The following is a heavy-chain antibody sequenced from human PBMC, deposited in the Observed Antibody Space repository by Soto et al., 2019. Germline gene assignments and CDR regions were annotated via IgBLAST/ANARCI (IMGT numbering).Heavy chain of an antibody. Sequence: ASVKVSCKASGYTFTSYGINWVRQAPGRGLEWMGWINPGNGNTKYSQQFQGRVIIDRDTSASTAYMELSSLRSEDTAVYYCARGGYFDSSNYLDYWGLGTLVTVSS. CDR3: ARGGYFDSSNYLDY. D-gene: IGHD3-22*01. J-gene: IGHJ4*02. CDR2: INPGNGNT. V-gene: IGHV1-3*01. CDR1: GYTFTSYG.